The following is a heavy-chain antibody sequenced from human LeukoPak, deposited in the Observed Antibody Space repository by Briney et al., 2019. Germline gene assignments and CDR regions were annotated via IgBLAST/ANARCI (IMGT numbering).Heavy chain of an antibody. CDR2: IKQDGSEK. Sequence: GGSLRLSCAASGFTFSSYWMSWVRQAPGKGLEWVANIKQDGSEKYYVDSVKGRFTISGDNAKNSLYLQMNSLRAEDTAVYYCARDYGGYSGYDYDPSYFDYWGQGTLVTVSS. CDR3: ARDYGGYSGYDYDPSYFDY. CDR1: GFTFSSYW. V-gene: IGHV3-7*03. J-gene: IGHJ4*02. D-gene: IGHD5-12*01.